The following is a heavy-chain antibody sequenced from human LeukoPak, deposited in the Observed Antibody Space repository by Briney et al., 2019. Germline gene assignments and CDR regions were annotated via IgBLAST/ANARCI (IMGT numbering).Heavy chain of an antibody. CDR3: AREGDYKVGHYYYGLDV. CDR2: TYYRSKWYT. J-gene: IGHJ6*02. CDR1: GDSVSSKSTA. Sequence: SQTLSLTCAISGDSVSSKSTAWNWIRQSPSRGLEWLGRTYYRSKWYTGYAVSVKSRITINPDTSKNQFSLHLSSVTPEDTAVYYCAREGDYKVGHYYYGLDVWGQGTTVTVSS. D-gene: IGHD4-11*01. V-gene: IGHV6-1*01.